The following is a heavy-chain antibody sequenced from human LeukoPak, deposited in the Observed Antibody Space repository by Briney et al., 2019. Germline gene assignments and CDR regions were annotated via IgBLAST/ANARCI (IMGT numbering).Heavy chain of an antibody. Sequence: SQTLPLTCAISGDSVSSNSAAWNWIRQSPSRGLEWLGRTYYRSKWYNDYAVSVKSRITINPDTSKNQFSLQLNSVTPEDTAVYYCARTRVFRQQLVIGAFDIWGQGIMVTVSS. J-gene: IGHJ3*02. V-gene: IGHV6-1*01. D-gene: IGHD6-13*01. CDR3: ARTRVFRQQLVIGAFDI. CDR2: TYYRSKWYN. CDR1: GDSVSSNSAA.